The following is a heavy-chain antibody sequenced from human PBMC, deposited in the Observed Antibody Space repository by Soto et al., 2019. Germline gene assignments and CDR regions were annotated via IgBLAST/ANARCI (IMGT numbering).Heavy chain of an antibody. CDR1: GRSITSYY. D-gene: IGHD3-22*01. J-gene: IGHJ4*02. CDR2: MYDNGIT. CDR3: ARTYDSNGYANEFDS. Sequence: QVVLQESGPGLVKPSETLSLTCSVSGRSITSYYWSWVRQPPGKGLEWIGYMYDNGITSQNPSLKSRVTMSPDTSQNQFSLKLMSVTCADTALYYCARTYDSNGYANEFDSWGQGILVTVTS. V-gene: IGHV4-59*12.